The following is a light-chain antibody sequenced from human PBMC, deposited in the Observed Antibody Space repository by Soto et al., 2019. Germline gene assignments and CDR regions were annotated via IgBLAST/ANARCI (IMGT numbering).Light chain of an antibody. CDR2: GAS. CDR1: QSVRSSY. J-gene: IGKJ1*01. V-gene: IGKV3-20*01. CDR3: QQYGSSPQT. Sequence: EIVLTQSPGTLSLSPGERATLSCRASQSVRSSYLAWYQQKPGQAPRLLIHGASSRATGIPDRVSGSGSGTDFTLTISRLEPEDCAVYYCQQYGSSPQTFGQGTKVEIK.